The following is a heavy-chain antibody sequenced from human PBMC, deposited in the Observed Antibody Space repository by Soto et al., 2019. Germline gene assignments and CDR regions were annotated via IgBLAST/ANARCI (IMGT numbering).Heavy chain of an antibody. J-gene: IGHJ4*02. D-gene: IGHD3-22*01. CDR1: GVTFSNAG. CDR3: TTDVGSRCDSSSFFDY. Sequence: GWSLRLSCAASGVTFSNAGVNWVRQAPGKGLEWVGRIKSKTDGGTTDYAAPVKGRFTISRDDSKNTLYLQMNSLKTEDTAVYYCTTDVGSRCDSSSFFDYWGQGTLVTVSS. CDR2: IKSKTDGGTT. V-gene: IGHV3-15*07.